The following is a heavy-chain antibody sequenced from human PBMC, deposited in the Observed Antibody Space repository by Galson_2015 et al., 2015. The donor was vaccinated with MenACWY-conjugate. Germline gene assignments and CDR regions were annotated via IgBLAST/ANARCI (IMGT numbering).Heavy chain of an antibody. J-gene: IGHJ4*02. CDR3: ARGVLGTRGVIITSAGSLPCDY. D-gene: IGHD3-10*01. CDR2: IKQGGSEK. V-gene: IGHV3-7*01. CDR1: GFTLGTYW. Sequence: SLRLSCAASGFTLGTYWMSWVRQAPGKGLEWVANIKQGGSEKYYVDSVKGRFAISRDNAKSSLYLQMNSLRAEDTAVYYCARGVLGTRGVIITSAGSLPCDYWGQGTQVTVSS.